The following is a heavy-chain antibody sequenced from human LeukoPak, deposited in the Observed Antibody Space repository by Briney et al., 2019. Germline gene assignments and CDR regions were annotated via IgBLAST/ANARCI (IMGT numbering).Heavy chain of an antibody. CDR2: MNPNSGNT. CDR3: ARVRNGYCSSTSCFHFDY. J-gene: IGHJ4*02. Sequence: ASVKVSCKASGYTFTSYDINWVRQATGQGLEWMGWMNPNSGNTGYAQKFQGRVTITRNTSISTAYMELSSLRSEDTAVYYCARVRNGYCSSTSCFHFDYWGQGTLVTVSS. D-gene: IGHD2-2*03. V-gene: IGHV1-8*03. CDR1: GYTFTSYD.